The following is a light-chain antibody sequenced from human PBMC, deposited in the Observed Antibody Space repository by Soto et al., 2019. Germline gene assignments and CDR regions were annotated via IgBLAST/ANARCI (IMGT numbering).Light chain of an antibody. Sequence: DIQMTQSPSSLSASVGDTVTITCRASQSISTYLNWYQQKPGKAPKLLIYAASTLQRGVPSRFSGSGSGTDFTLTISSLQPEDSATYYCQQSYGTPQTFGQGTKVDIK. CDR1: QSISTY. CDR2: AAS. J-gene: IGKJ1*01. CDR3: QQSYGTPQT. V-gene: IGKV1-39*01.